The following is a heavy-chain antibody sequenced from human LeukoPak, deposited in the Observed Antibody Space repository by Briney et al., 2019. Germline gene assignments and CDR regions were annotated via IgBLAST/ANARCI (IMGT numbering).Heavy chain of an antibody. V-gene: IGHV4-30-2*01. CDR1: GGSISSGGYS. J-gene: IGHJ5*02. Sequence: SETLSLTCAVSGGSISSGGYSWSWIRQPPGKGLEWIVYIYHSGSTYYNPSLKSRVTISVDRSKNQFSLKLSSVTAADTAVYYCARFRSSGYYDWFDPWGQGTLVTVSS. CDR2: IYHSGST. CDR3: ARFRSSGYYDWFDP. D-gene: IGHD3-22*01.